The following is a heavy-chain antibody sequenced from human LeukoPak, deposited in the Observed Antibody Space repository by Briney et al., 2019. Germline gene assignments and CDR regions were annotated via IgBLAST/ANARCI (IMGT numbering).Heavy chain of an antibody. J-gene: IGHJ4*02. CDR2: INWNGGST. CDR3: ARLVYCSGGSCCHDY. Sequence: PGGSLRLSCAASGFTFDDYGMSWVRQAPGKGLEWVSGINWNGGSTGYADSVKGRFTISRDNAKNSLYLQMNSLRAEDTALYYCARLVYCSGGSCCHDYWGQGTLVTVSS. V-gene: IGHV3-20*04. D-gene: IGHD2-15*01. CDR1: GFTFDDYG.